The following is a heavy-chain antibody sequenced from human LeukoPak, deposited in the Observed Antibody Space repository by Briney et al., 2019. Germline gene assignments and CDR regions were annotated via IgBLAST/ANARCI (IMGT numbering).Heavy chain of an antibody. J-gene: IGHJ4*02. Sequence: KPSETLSLTCTVSGGSISSYYSSWIRQPPGKGLEWIGYIYYSGSTNYNPSLKSRVTISVDTSKNQFSLKLSSVTAADTAVYYCARGLAAAGTFDYWGQGTLVTVSS. CDR1: GGSISSYY. V-gene: IGHV4-59*01. CDR2: IYYSGST. CDR3: ARGLAAAGTFDY. D-gene: IGHD6-13*01.